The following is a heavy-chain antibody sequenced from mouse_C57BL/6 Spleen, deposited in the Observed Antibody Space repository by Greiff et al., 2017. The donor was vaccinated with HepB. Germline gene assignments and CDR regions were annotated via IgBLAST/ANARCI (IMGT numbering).Heavy chain of an antibody. CDR1: GYTFTDYN. Sequence: VQLVESGPELVKPGASVKIPCKASGYTFTDYNMDWVKQSHGKSLEWIGDINPNNGGTIYNQKFKGKATLTVDKSSSTAYMELRSLTSEDTAVYYCARESPYDGYYGGFAYWGQGTLVTVSA. V-gene: IGHV1-18*01. CDR2: INPNNGGT. J-gene: IGHJ3*01. CDR3: ARESPYDGYYGGFAY. D-gene: IGHD2-3*01.